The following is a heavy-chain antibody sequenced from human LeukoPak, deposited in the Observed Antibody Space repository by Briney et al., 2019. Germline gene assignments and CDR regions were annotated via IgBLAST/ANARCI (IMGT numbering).Heavy chain of an antibody. V-gene: IGHV3-21*01. Sequence: PGGSLRLSCAASGFTFSGYSMNWVRQAPGKGLEWVAFISSSSAYISYADSVKGRFTISRDNAKNCLYLQMNNLRAEDTAVYYCAKKIDDAFDIWGEGTMVTVSS. CDR3: AKKIDDAFDI. J-gene: IGHJ3*02. CDR1: GFTFSGYS. CDR2: ISSSSAYI. D-gene: IGHD3-22*01.